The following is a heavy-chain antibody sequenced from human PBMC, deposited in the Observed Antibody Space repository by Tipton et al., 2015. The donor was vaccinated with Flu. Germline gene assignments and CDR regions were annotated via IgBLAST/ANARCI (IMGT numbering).Heavy chain of an antibody. CDR2: VYYSGTT. CDR3: ARVDGDYSVQLIYYYYGMDI. V-gene: IGHV4-59*01. J-gene: IGHJ6*02. Sequence: TLSLTCSVSGGSISSYYLTWIRQSPGKGLEWIGYVYYSGTTNYNPSLKSRLTISADKSKNQFSLKLTSVTAADTAVYYCARVDGDYSVQLIYYYYGMDIWGQGTTVTVSS. D-gene: IGHD4-17*01. CDR1: GGSISSYY.